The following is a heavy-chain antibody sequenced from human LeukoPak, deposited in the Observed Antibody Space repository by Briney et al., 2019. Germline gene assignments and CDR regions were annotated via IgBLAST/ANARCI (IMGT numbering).Heavy chain of an antibody. D-gene: IGHD5-12*01. CDR3: ARASWLRTIFYYYYMDV. Sequence: PGGSLRLSCAASGFTFSSYEMNWVRQAPGKGLEWVSYISSSGSTIYYADSVKGRFTISRDNAKNSLYLQMNSLRAEDTAVYYCARASWLRTIFYYYYMDVWGKGTTVTISS. V-gene: IGHV3-48*03. J-gene: IGHJ6*03. CDR1: GFTFSSYE. CDR2: ISSSGSTI.